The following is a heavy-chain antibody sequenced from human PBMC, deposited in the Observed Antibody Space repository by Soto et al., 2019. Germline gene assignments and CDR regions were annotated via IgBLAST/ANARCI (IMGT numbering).Heavy chain of an antibody. J-gene: IGHJ3*02. CDR3: ARLATSSVDAFDI. CDR1: GGSISSYY. V-gene: IGHV4-59*08. Sequence: SETLSLTCTVSGGSISSYYWSWIRQPPGKGLEWIGYIYYSGSINYNPSLKSRVTISVDTSKKQFSLKLSSVTAADTAVYYCARLATSSVDAFDIWGQGTMVTVSS. CDR2: IYYSGSI.